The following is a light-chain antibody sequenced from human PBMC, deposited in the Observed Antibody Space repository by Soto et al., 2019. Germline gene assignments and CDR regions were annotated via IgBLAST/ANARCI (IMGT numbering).Light chain of an antibody. CDR3: QQSYSTPHTWK. CDR2: AAS. J-gene: IGKJ1*01. V-gene: IGKV1-39*01. Sequence: DFQMTQSPSSLSASVGDRVTITCRASQSISSYLNWYQQKPGKAPKLLIYAASSLQSGVPSRFSGSGSGTDFTLTISSLQPEDCATYYCQQSYSTPHTWKFGQGTKVEIK. CDR1: QSISSY.